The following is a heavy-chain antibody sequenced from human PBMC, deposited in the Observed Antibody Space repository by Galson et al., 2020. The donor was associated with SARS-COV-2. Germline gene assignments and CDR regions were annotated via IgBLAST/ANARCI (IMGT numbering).Heavy chain of an antibody. CDR3: ARGLFYGYYGSGSYYNDDAFDI. V-gene: IGHV4-34*01. Sequence: SETLSLTCAVSGGSFSGYYWSWIRQPPGKGLEWIGEINHSGSTNYNPSLKSRVTISVDTSKNQFSLKLSSVTAADTAVYYCARGLFYGYYGSGSYYNDDAFDIWGQGTMVTVSS. D-gene: IGHD3-10*01. CDR1: GGSFSGYY. CDR2: INHSGST. J-gene: IGHJ3*02.